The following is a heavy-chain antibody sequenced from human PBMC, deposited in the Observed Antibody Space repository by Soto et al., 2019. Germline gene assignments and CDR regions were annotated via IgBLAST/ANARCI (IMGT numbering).Heavy chain of an antibody. CDR1: GGSISSYY. CDR2: IYYSGST. J-gene: IGHJ4*02. D-gene: IGHD4-17*01. Sequence: PSETLSLTCTVSGGSISSYYWSWIRQPPGKGLEWIGYIYYSGSTNYNPSLKSRVTISVDTSKNQFSLKLSSVTAADTAVYYCARIGASYGDYVSNWGQGTLVTVSS. CDR3: ARIGASYGDYVSN. V-gene: IGHV4-59*01.